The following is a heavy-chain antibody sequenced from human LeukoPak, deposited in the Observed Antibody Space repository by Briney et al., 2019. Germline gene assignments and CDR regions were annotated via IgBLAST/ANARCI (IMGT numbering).Heavy chain of an antibody. J-gene: IGHJ4*02. CDR1: GFTVGSNT. V-gene: IGHV3-53*01. CDR2: IYSGGST. D-gene: IGHD2-21*02. Sequence: GGSLRLSCAASGFTVGSNTMSWVRQAPGKGLEWVSIIYSGGSTSYADSVKGRFTISRDNSKNTLYLQMNRLRPEDTAVYYCARGTVTAPDYWGQGTLVTVSS. CDR3: ARGTVTAPDY.